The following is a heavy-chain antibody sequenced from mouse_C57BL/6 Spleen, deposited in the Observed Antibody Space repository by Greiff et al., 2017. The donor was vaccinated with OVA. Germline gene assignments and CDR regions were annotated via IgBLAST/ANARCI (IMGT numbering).Heavy chain of an antibody. CDR2: IYPSDSET. CDR1: GYTFTSYW. D-gene: IGHD2-4*01. Sequence: QVQLQQPGAELVRPGSSVKLSCKASGYTFTSYWMDWVKQRPGQGLEWIGNIYPSDSETHYNQKFKDKATLTVDKSSSTAYMQLSSLTSEDSAVYYCARGIDDYGDYWGQGTTLTVSS. CDR3: ARGIDDYGDY. J-gene: IGHJ2*01. V-gene: IGHV1-61*01.